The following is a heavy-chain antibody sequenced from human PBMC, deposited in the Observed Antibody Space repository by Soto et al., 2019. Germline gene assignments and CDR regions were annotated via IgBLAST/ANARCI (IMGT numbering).Heavy chain of an antibody. CDR2: ISSSSSYI. Sequence: GSLRLSCAASGFTFSSYSMNWVRQAPGKGLEWVSSISSSSSYIYYADSVKGRFTISRDNAKNSLYLQMNSLRAEDTAVYYCARQRSIAAAFDYWGQGTLVTVSS. CDR3: ARQRSIAAAFDY. D-gene: IGHD6-13*01. J-gene: IGHJ4*02. CDR1: GFTFSSYS. V-gene: IGHV3-21*01.